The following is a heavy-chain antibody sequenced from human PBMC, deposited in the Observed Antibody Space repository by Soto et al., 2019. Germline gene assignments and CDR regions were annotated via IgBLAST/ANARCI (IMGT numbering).Heavy chain of an antibody. CDR2: ISYDGSNK. D-gene: IGHD7-27*01. CDR3: ARVNLGRNWFDP. CDR1: GFTFSSYA. V-gene: IGHV3-30-3*01. J-gene: IGHJ5*02. Sequence: QVQLVESGGGVVQPGRSLRLSCAASGFTFSSYAMHWVRQAPGKGLEWVAVISYDGSNKYYADSVKGRFTISRDNSKNPLYRQMNSLRAEDTAVYYCARVNLGRNWFDPWGQGTLVTVSS.